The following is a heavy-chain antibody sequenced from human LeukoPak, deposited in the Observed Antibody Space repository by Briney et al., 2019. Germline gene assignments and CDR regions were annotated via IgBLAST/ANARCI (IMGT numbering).Heavy chain of an antibody. J-gene: IGHJ4*02. CDR2: IYPADSDT. Sequence: GESLNISCKHSRYSFTFYWIGWERQLPGKGLEWLVIIYPADSDTMYNPSFQGQVTISADKSICTAYLRWSGLSASDSAMYYCASPGSSIAARLGYWGQGTLVTVSS. CDR1: RYSFTFYW. D-gene: IGHD6-6*01. V-gene: IGHV5-51*01. CDR3: ASPGSSIAARLGY.